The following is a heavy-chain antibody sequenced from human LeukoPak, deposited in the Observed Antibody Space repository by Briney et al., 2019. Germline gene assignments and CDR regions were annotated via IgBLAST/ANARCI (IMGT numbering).Heavy chain of an antibody. CDR1: GFTFSSYA. J-gene: IGHJ4*02. CDR3: AREVTMVRGALDY. Sequence: TGGSLRLSCAASGFTFSSYAMHWVRQAPGKGLEWVAVISYDGSNKYYADSMKGRFTISRDNSRNTLYLQMNSLRAEDTAVYYCAREVTMVRGALDYWGQGTLVTVSS. CDR2: ISYDGSNK. V-gene: IGHV3-30*04. D-gene: IGHD3-10*01.